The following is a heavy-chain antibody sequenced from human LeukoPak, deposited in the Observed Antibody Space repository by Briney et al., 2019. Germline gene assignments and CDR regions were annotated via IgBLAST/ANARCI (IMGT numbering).Heavy chain of an antibody. Sequence: GGSLRLSCAASGFTFSDYYMSWIRQAPGKGLEWVSYISSSGTTIYYADSVKGRFTISSDNAKNSRYLQMNSLRAEDTAVYYCAREYSSSSSLRIDHWGQGTLVTVSS. CDR3: AREYSSSSSLRIDH. CDR1: GFTFSDYY. J-gene: IGHJ5*02. D-gene: IGHD6-6*01. V-gene: IGHV3-11*01. CDR2: ISSSGTTI.